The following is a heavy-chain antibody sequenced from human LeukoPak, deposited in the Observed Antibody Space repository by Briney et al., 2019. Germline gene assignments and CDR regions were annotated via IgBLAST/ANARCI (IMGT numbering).Heavy chain of an antibody. V-gene: IGHV4-34*01. CDR1: GGSFSGYY. D-gene: IGHD3-9*01. CDR3: ARGPPLRYFDWSYYFDY. Sequence: SETLSLTCAVYGGSFSGYYWSWIRQPPGKGLEWIGEINHSGSTNYNPSLKSRVTISVDTSKNQFSLKLSSVTAADTAVYYCARGPPLRYFDWSYYFDYWGQGTLVTLSS. CDR2: INHSGST. J-gene: IGHJ4*02.